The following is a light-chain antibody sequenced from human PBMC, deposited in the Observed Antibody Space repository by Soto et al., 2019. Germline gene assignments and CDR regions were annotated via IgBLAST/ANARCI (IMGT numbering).Light chain of an antibody. CDR1: SSNIGGNF. CDR2: MNN. Sequence: QLVLTQPPSASGTPGQTVTISCSGSSSNIGGNFVSWYQHVPGTAPKVLIFMNNQRPSGVPDRFSCSKSGTSASLAISGLRSEDESDYYCAAWDDSLEGVLFGGGTKLTVL. CDR3: AAWDDSLEGVL. J-gene: IGLJ2*01. V-gene: IGLV1-47*01.